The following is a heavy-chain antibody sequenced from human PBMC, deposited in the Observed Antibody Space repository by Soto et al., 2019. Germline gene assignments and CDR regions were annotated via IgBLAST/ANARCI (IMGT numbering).Heavy chain of an antibody. Sequence: GGALRLYCAASVFTFSGYTMNWVRQAPGKGLEWVAVIGNSGDGTHYADSVKGRFTISRDNSKNTLYLQMESLRAEDTAVYYCVKDVWDYWGQGVLVTVSS. CDR3: VKDVWDY. CDR2: IGNSGDGT. CDR1: VFTFSGYT. J-gene: IGHJ4*02. D-gene: IGHD2-21*01. V-gene: IGHV3-23*01.